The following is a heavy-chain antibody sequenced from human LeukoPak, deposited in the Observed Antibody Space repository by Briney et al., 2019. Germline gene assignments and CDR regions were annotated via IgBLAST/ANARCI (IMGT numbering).Heavy chain of an antibody. CDR2: INPNSGGT. CDR3: ARVSAESMYYYDSSGYWGLFDY. J-gene: IGHJ4*02. V-gene: IGHV1-2*02. CDR1: GYTFTGYY. D-gene: IGHD3-22*01. Sequence: ASVKVSCKASGYTFTGYYMHWVRQAPGQGLEWMGWINPNSGGTNYAQNFQGRVTMTRDSSISTAYMELSRLRSDDTAVYYCARVSAESMYYYDSSGYWGLFDYWGQGTLVTVSS.